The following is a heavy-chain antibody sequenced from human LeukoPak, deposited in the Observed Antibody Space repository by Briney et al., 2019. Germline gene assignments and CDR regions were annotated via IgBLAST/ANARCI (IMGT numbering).Heavy chain of an antibody. J-gene: IGHJ4*02. V-gene: IGHV3-23*01. CDR2: ISGDGDIT. CDR1: GFTFSSYA. D-gene: IGHD3-22*01. Sequence: GGSLRLSCAASGFTFSSYAMSWVRQAPGKGLGWVSAISGDGDITYYADSVKGRFTISRDNSRNTLYLQMNSLRAEDTAVYYCAKDRPNYYGTNGHYYRRDGDCWGQGTLVTVSS. CDR3: AKDRPNYYGTNGHYYRRDGDC.